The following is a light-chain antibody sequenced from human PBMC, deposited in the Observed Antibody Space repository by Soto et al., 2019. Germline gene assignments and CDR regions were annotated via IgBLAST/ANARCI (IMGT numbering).Light chain of an antibody. CDR3: SSYTTTTTSCV. CDR2: DVT. V-gene: IGLV2-14*01. CDR1: SNDVGGYNY. Sequence: QSVLTHPASVSGSPGHSITISCTGTSNDVGGYNYVSWYQQYPGKAPKLIIYDVTNRPSGVSTRFSGSKSGNRTSLTISGLQAEDEADYYCSSYTTTTTSCVFGTGTKVTVL. J-gene: IGLJ1*01.